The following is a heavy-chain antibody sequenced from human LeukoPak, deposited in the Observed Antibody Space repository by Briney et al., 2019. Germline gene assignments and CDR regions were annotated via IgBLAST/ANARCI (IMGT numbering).Heavy chain of an antibody. J-gene: IGHJ3*02. Sequence: GSLRLSCAASGFTFSSYWMHWVRQAPGKGLVWVSRINSDGSSTSYADSVKGRFTISRDNAKNTLYLQVISLRAEDTAVYYCARGPSIAARYDAFDIWGQGTMVTVSS. CDR3: ARGPSIAARYDAFDI. CDR2: INSDGSST. V-gene: IGHV3-74*01. D-gene: IGHD6-6*01. CDR1: GFTFSSYW.